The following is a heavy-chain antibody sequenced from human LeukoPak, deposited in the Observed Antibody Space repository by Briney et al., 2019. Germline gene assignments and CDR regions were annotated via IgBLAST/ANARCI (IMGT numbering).Heavy chain of an antibody. CDR3: ARGRYITWFDP. J-gene: IGHJ5*02. V-gene: IGHV4-34*01. CDR2: INHSGST. CDR1: GGTFSGYY. Sequence: SETLSLTCAVYGGTFSGYYWNWIRQPPGKGLEWIGEINHSGSTNYNPSLKSRVTISVDTSKNQFSLKLSSVTAADTTVYYCARGRYITWFDPWGQGTLVTVSS. D-gene: IGHD5-24*01.